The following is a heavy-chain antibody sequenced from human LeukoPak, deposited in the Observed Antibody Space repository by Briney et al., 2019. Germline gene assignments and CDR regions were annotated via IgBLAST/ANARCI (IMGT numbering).Heavy chain of an antibody. D-gene: IGHD3-10*01. CDR2: ISYDGSNK. V-gene: IGHV3-30*18. CDR1: GFTFSSYG. J-gene: IGHJ3*02. Sequence: GGSLRLSCAASGFTFSSYGMHWVRQAPGKGLEWVAVISYDGSNKYYADSVKGRFTISRDSFKNTLYLQMSSLRPEDTAVYYCAKEGDYYGSGSYRDGFDIWGQGTRATVSS. CDR3: AKEGDYYGSGSYRDGFDI.